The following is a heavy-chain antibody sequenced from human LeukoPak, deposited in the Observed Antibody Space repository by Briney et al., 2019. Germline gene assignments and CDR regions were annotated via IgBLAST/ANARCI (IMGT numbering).Heavy chain of an antibody. D-gene: IGHD5-18*01. CDR1: GFTFSSYS. CDR3: AREPLRGAMVHFDY. J-gene: IGHJ4*02. Sequence: PGGSLRLSCAASGFTFSSYSMNWVRQAPGKGLEWVSSISSSSSYIYYADSVKGRFTISRDNAKNSLYLQMNSLRAEDTAVYYCAREPLRGAMVHFDYWGQGPLVTVSS. V-gene: IGHV3-21*01. CDR2: ISSSSSYI.